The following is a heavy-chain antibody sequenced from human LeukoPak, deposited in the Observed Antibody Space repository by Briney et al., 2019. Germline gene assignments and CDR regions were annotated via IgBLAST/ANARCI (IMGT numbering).Heavy chain of an antibody. CDR3: AKGGSGNYYSAFDI. V-gene: IGHV3-23*01. Sequence: GGSLRLSCAASGFTFNSYAMSWVRQAPGKGLEWVSTISGTGGSTYYTDSVKGRFTISSDNSKNTLYLQMNSLRAEDTAIYYCAKGGSGNYYSAFDIWGQGTMVTVSS. J-gene: IGHJ3*02. CDR1: GFTFNSYA. CDR2: ISGTGGST. D-gene: IGHD3-10*01.